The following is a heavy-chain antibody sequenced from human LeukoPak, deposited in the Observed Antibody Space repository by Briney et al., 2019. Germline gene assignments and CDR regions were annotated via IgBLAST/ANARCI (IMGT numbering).Heavy chain of an antibody. V-gene: IGHV3-21*01. Sequence: GGSLRLSCAASGFTFNIYTMHWVRQAPGKGLEWVSYISGSSGDIYYADSVEGRFTISRDNAKNSLYLQMNSLRAEDTGVYYCVSGCGGGDCLADENADWGQGTPVTVSS. CDR3: VSGCGGGDCLADENAD. CDR2: ISGSSGDI. J-gene: IGHJ4*01. CDR1: GFTFNIYT. D-gene: IGHD2-21*02.